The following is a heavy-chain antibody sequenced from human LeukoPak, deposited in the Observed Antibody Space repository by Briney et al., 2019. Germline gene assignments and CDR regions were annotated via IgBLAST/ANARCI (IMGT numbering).Heavy chain of an antibody. Sequence: PGGSLRLSCAASGFTFSSYAMSWVRQAPGKGLEWVSAISGSGGSTYYADSVKGRFTISRDNSKNTLYLQMNSLRAEDTAVYYCARKGLRFLEYFDYWGQGTLVTVSS. CDR3: ARKGLRFLEYFDY. D-gene: IGHD3-3*01. J-gene: IGHJ4*02. CDR2: ISGSGGST. V-gene: IGHV3-23*01. CDR1: GFTFSSYA.